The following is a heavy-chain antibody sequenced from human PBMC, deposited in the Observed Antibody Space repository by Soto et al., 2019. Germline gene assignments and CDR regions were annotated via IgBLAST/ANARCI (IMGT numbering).Heavy chain of an antibody. CDR1: GYTFTVYY. V-gene: IGHV1-2*04. J-gene: IGHJ3*02. D-gene: IGHD6-13*01. Sequence: GASVKVSCKASGYTFTVYYMHWVRQAPGQGLEWMGWINPNSGGTNYAQKFQGWVTMTRDTSISTAYMELSRLRSDDTAVYYCARGTVGSIAAAGTVVGAFDIWGQGTMVTVSS. CDR3: ARGTVGSIAAAGTVVGAFDI. CDR2: INPNSGGT.